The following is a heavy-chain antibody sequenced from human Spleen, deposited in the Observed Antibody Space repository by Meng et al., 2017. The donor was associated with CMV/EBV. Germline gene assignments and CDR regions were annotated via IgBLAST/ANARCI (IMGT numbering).Heavy chain of an antibody. CDR2: ISSSSSYI. CDR3: TRGGTSAMRDGMDV. Sequence: GGSLRLSCAASGFTFSSYSMNWVRQAPGKGLEWVSSISSSSSYIYYADSVKGRFTISRDNAKNSLYLQMNSLKIEDTAVYYCTRGGTSAMRDGMDVWGQGTTVTVSS. CDR1: GFTFSSYS. D-gene: IGHD2-2*01. V-gene: IGHV3-21*03. J-gene: IGHJ6*02.